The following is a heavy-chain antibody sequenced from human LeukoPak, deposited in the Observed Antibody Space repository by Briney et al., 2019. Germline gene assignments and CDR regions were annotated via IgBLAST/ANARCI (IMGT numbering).Heavy chain of an antibody. CDR2: ISGSAGST. V-gene: IGHV3-23*01. J-gene: IGHJ4*02. Sequence: GGSLRLSCAASGFICSNYAMSWVRQAPGRGLEWVSVISGSAGSTYYADSVKGRFTISRDNSKNTLYLQMNSLRAEDTAVYYCAKARNSGSYWKPIDYWGQGTLVTVSS. CDR1: GFICSNYA. D-gene: IGHD1-26*01. CDR3: AKARNSGSYWKPIDY.